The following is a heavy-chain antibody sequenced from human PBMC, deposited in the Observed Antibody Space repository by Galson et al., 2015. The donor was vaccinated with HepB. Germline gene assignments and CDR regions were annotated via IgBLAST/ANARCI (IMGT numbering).Heavy chain of an antibody. CDR2: IDSSSSYT. D-gene: IGHD7-27*01. CDR1: GFIFSAYN. Sequence: SLRLSCAASGFIFSAYNMNWVRQAPGKGLEWVASIDSSSSYTYYADSLKGRFTISRDNAKNSLYLQMNSLRPEDTAVYYCVRDPPLGTPFDHWGQGTLVTVSS. V-gene: IGHV3-21*01. J-gene: IGHJ4*02. CDR3: VRDPPLGTPFDH.